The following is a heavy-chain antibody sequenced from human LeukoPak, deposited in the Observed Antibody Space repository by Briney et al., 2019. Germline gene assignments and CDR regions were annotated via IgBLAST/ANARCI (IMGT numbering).Heavy chain of an antibody. CDR2: IRWDGGST. Sequence: GGSLRLSCAASGFTFDHYTMHWVRQAPGEGLEWVSLIRWDGGSTYYADSVKGRFTISRDNSKNSLYLQMNSLRTEDTALYYCAKDTGTGTETFDIWGQGTMVTVSS. D-gene: IGHD3/OR15-3a*01. V-gene: IGHV3-43*01. CDR3: AKDTGTGTETFDI. J-gene: IGHJ3*02. CDR1: GFTFDHYT.